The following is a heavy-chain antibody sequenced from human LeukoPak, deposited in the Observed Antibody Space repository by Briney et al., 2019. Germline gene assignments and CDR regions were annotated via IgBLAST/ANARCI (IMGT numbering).Heavy chain of an antibody. CDR2: ISNRGGSI. Sequence: PGGSLRLSCAASGFTFSNYAMNWVRQAPGKGLEWVSAISNRGGSIYYADSVKGRFTISRDNSKNTLYLQMNSLRAEDTAVYYCARNPYGGYQFDYWGQGTLVTVSS. V-gene: IGHV3-23*01. D-gene: IGHD4-17*01. J-gene: IGHJ4*02. CDR1: GFTFSNYA. CDR3: ARNPYGGYQFDY.